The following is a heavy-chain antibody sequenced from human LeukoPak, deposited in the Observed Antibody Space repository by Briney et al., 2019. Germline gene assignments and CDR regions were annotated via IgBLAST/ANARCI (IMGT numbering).Heavy chain of an antibody. CDR1: TDSLSGHY. Sequence: PSETLSLTCTVSTDSLSGHYWSWIRQPPGKGLGWIAYIYSSGTTKYNPSLNSRVTISLDASKNQFSLNLTPVTAADTAVYYCARGGDGYNYVDYWGQGTLVTVSS. CDR3: ARGGDGYNYVDY. J-gene: IGHJ4*02. CDR2: IYSSGTT. D-gene: IGHD5-24*01. V-gene: IGHV4-59*11.